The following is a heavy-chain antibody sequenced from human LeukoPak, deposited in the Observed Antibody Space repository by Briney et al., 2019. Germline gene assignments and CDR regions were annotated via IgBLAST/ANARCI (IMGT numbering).Heavy chain of an antibody. V-gene: IGHV4-39*07. J-gene: IGHJ4*02. CDR3: ARDVGYSSALGY. CDR2: IYYSGNT. Sequence: PSETLSLTCTVSGGSISSSSYYWGWIRQPPGKGLEWIGSIYYSGNTYYNPSLKSRVTISVDTSKSLFFLKLSSVTAADTAVYYCARDVGYSSALGYWGQGTLVTVSS. D-gene: IGHD6-19*01. CDR1: GGSISSSSYY.